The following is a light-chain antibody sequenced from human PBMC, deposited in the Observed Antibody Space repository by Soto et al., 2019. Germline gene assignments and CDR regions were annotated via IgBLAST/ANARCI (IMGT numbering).Light chain of an antibody. J-gene: IGKJ2*01. V-gene: IGKV1-39*01. CDR2: TAS. Sequence: DIQMTHSPSSLSASVGHRVTMTCRASQSIRNFLNWYQQKPRKPPQLLIYTASTLQDGVPSRFSGSGSGTEFTLTISNLQPEDFASYYCQQSYSAPYTFGQGTLLEIK. CDR3: QQSYSAPYT. CDR1: QSIRNF.